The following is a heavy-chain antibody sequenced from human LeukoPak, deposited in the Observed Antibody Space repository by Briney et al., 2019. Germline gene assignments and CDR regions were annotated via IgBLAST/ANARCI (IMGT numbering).Heavy chain of an antibody. CDR1: GYTFTSYD. V-gene: IGHV1-8*01. Sequence: ASVKVSCKASGYTFTSYDINWVRQATGQGLEWMGWTNPSSGNTGYAQKFQGRVTMTRNTSISTAYMELSSLRSEDTAVYYCATGVVPIWFDPWGQGTLVTVSS. J-gene: IGHJ5*02. CDR3: ATGVVPIWFDP. CDR2: TNPSSGNT. D-gene: IGHD3-3*01.